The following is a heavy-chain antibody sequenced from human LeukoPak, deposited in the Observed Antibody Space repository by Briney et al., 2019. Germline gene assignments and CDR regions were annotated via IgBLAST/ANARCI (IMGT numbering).Heavy chain of an antibody. V-gene: IGHV3-30*02. CDR2: IWYGGSNK. Sequence: GGSLRLSCAASGFTFSSYGMHWVCQAPGKGLEWVAVIWYGGSNKYYADSVKGRYTISRDNSKNSLYLQMNSLRAEDSGVYYCAKDREGYFDYWGQGTLVTVSS. CDR3: AKDREGYFDY. J-gene: IGHJ4*02. CDR1: GFTFSSYG.